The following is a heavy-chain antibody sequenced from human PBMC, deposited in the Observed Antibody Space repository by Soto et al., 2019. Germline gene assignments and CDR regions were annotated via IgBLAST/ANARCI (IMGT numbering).Heavy chain of an antibody. CDR3: ARRVTYGAAAAYFDY. CDR2: IYYSGST. CDR1: GGSISSYY. V-gene: IGHV4-59*08. J-gene: IGHJ4*02. D-gene: IGHD6-13*01. Sequence: PSETLSLTCTVSGGSISSYYWSWIRQPPGKGLEWIGYIYYSGSTNYNPSLKSRVTISVDTSKNQFSLKLSSVTAADTAVYYCARRVTYGAAAAYFDYWGQGTLVTVSS.